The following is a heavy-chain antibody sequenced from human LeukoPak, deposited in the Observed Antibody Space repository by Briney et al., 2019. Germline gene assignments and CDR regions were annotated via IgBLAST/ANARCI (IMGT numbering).Heavy chain of an antibody. D-gene: IGHD4-17*01. Sequence: GGSLRLSCVASGFIFRSDTMNWVRQAPGKWLEWVSSISGSSSSISYADSVKGRFTISRDNAKNSLYLQMYSLRAEDTALYYCARVVDYASIDFWGQGALVTVSS. J-gene: IGHJ4*02. CDR3: ARVVDYASIDF. V-gene: IGHV3-21*01. CDR2: ISGSSSSI. CDR1: GFIFRSDT.